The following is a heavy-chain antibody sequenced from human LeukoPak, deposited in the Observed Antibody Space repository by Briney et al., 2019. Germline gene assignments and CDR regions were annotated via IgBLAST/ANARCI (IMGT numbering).Heavy chain of an antibody. D-gene: IGHD3-10*01. CDR2: IIPIFGTA. V-gene: IGHV1-69*13. CDR1: GGTFSSYA. Sequence: ASVKVPCKASGGTFSSYAISWVRQAPGQGLEWMGGIIPIFGTANYAQKFQGRVTITADESTSTAYMELSSLRSEDTAVYYCAREGLFTMVRRGTLDNWGQGTLVTVSS. CDR3: AREGLFTMVRRGTLDN. J-gene: IGHJ4*02.